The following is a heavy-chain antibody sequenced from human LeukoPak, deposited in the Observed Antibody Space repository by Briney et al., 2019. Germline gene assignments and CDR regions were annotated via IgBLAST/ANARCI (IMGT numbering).Heavy chain of an antibody. CDR3: ARGPYSYDSSGAFDI. CDR1: GGSFSGYY. J-gene: IGHJ3*02. Sequence: PSETLSLTGAVYGGSFSGYYWSWLRQPPGKGLEWIGEINHSGSTNYNPSLKSRVTISVDTSKNQFSLKLSSVTAADTAVYFCARGPYSYDSSGAFDIWGQGTMVTVSS. CDR2: INHSGST. V-gene: IGHV4-34*01. D-gene: IGHD3-22*01.